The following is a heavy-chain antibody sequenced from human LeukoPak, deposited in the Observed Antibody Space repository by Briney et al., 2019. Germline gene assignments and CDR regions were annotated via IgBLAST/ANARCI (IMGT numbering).Heavy chain of an antibody. CDR1: GGSFSGYY. CDR2: INHSGST. Sequence: SETPSLTCAVYGGSFSGYYWSWIRQPPGKGLEWIGEINHSGSTNYNPSLKSRVTISVDTSKNQFSLKLSSVTAADTAVYYCARGAGYSSSWYLGMDVWGQGTTVTVSS. V-gene: IGHV4-34*01. D-gene: IGHD6-13*01. CDR3: ARGAGYSSSWYLGMDV. J-gene: IGHJ6*02.